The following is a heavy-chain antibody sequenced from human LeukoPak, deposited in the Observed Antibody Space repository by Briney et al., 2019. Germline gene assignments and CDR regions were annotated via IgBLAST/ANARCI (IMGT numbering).Heavy chain of an antibody. J-gene: IGHJ6*03. V-gene: IGHV4-59*01. D-gene: IGHD1-1*01. CDR3: AKWNSYYYYMDV. CDR2: IYYSGST. CDR1: GGSISSYY. Sequence: SETLPLTCTASGGSISSYYWSWIRQPPGKGLEWIGYIYYSGSTNYNPSLKSRVTISVDTSKNQFSLKLSSVTAADTAVYYCAKWNSYYYYMDVWGKGTTVTVSS.